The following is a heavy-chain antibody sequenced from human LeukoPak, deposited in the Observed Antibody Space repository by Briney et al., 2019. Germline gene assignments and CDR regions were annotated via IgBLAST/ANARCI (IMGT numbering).Heavy chain of an antibody. CDR2: ISSGGSTT. V-gene: IGHV3-48*03. CDR1: GFTFSSYE. J-gene: IGHJ5*02. D-gene: IGHD2-15*01. CDR3: ARDSGYCTGTSCRNWFDP. Sequence: GGSLRLSCAASGFTFSSYEMNWVRQAPGKGLEWVSYISSGGSTTYYADSVKGRLTISRDNAENSSYLQMNSLRAEDTAVYYCARDSGYCTGTSCRNWFDPWGQGTRVTVSS.